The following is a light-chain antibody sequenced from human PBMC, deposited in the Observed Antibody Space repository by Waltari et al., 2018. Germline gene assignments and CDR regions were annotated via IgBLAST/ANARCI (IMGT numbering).Light chain of an antibody. J-gene: IGKJ1*01. V-gene: IGKV1-39*01. CDR3: QQSYSTSWT. CDR2: AAS. CDR1: QNIGSF. Sequence: IQMTQSPPSLSASVGDRVTITCRAGQNIGSFLNWYQQRPGQAPNLLIFAASSLQSGVPSRFSGGGSGTDFTLTISSLQPEDFATYYCQQSYSTSWTFGQGTKVEIK.